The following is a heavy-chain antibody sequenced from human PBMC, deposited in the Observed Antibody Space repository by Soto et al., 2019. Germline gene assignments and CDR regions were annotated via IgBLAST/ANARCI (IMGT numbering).Heavy chain of an antibody. Sequence: EVQLLESGGGLVQPGGSLRLSCAASGFTFSSYAMSWVRQAPGKGLEWVSAISGSGGSTYYADSVKGRFTISRDNSKNTLYLQMNSLRAEDTAVYYCAKMGYTEHTYCYYYGMDVWGQGTTVTVSS. J-gene: IGHJ6*02. CDR3: AKMGYTEHTYCYYYGMDV. V-gene: IGHV3-23*01. CDR1: GFTFSSYA. CDR2: ISGSGGST. D-gene: IGHD5-18*01.